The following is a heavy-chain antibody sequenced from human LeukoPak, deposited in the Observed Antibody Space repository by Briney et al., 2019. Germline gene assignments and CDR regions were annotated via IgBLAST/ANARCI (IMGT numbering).Heavy chain of an antibody. Sequence: SETLSLTCTVSGGSISSSSYYWGWIRQPPGKGLEWIGSIYYSGSTYYNPSLKSRVTISVDTSKNQFSLKLSSVTAADTAVYYCARDLPIKQWTVRSAFDIWGQGTMVTVSS. V-gene: IGHV4-39*07. CDR1: GGSISSSSYY. CDR3: ARDLPIKQWTVRSAFDI. CDR2: IYYSGST. J-gene: IGHJ3*02. D-gene: IGHD6-19*01.